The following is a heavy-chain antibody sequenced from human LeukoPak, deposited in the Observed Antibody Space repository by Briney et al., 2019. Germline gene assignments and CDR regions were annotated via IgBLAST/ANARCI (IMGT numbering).Heavy chain of an antibody. CDR2: IYPADSDT. CDR1: GYSFTNYW. V-gene: IGHV5-51*01. J-gene: IGHJ3*02. CDR3: ARHAGSPFDI. Sequence: GESLKISCKGSGYSFTNYWIGWVRQMPGKGLEWMGIIYPADSDTRYSPSFQDQVTISADKSNSTAYLQWSSLKASDTAMYYCARHAGSPFDIWGQGTMVTVSS. D-gene: IGHD2-15*01.